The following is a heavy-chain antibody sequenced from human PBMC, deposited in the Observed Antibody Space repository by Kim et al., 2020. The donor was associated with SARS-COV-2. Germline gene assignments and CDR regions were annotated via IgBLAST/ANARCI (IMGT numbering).Heavy chain of an antibody. D-gene: IGHD3-10*01. Sequence: STYYHPSLKSRVTISVDTSKNQFSLKLSSVTAADTAVYYCARDRDGYFYYWGQGTLVTVSS. V-gene: IGHV4-31*02. CDR3: ARDRDGYFYY. CDR2: ST. J-gene: IGHJ4*02.